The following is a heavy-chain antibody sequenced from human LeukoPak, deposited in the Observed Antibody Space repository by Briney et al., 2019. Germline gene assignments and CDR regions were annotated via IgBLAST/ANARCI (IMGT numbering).Heavy chain of an antibody. CDR2: IYHSGST. Sequence: PSQTLSLTCTVSGGSISSGGYYWSWIRQPPGKGLEWIGYIYHSGSTYYNPSLKSRVTISVDRSKNQFSLKLSSVTAADTAVYYCAREGGNAVAEDYWGQGTLVTVSS. J-gene: IGHJ4*02. CDR1: GGSISSGGYY. V-gene: IGHV4-30-2*01. D-gene: IGHD6-19*01. CDR3: AREGGNAVAEDY.